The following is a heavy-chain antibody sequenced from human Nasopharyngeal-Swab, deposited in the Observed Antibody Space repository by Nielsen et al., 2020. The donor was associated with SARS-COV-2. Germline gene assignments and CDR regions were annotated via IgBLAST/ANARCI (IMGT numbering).Heavy chain of an antibody. CDR1: GFTFSGYA. D-gene: IGHD1-26*01. Sequence: GESLKISCAASGFTFSGYAMSWVRQAPGKGLEWVSAISGSGGSTYYADSVKGRFTISRDNSKNTLYLQMNSLRAEDTAVYYCAKAQGAITYWYFDLWGRGTLVTVSS. J-gene: IGHJ2*01. CDR2: ISGSGGST. V-gene: IGHV3-23*01. CDR3: AKAQGAITYWYFDL.